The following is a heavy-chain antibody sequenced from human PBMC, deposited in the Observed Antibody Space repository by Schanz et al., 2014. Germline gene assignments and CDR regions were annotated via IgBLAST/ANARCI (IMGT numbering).Heavy chain of an antibody. J-gene: IGHJ4*02. Sequence: EVQLLESGAGLEQPGGSLRLSCAASGFTFSAYAMNWVRQIPGKGLEWGSAISTSGGTTYYADSVKGRFTISRDKSKNTLYLQRNSLRAEDAAIYYCGKNQYVHVDLSSFYFDVWGQGTMVTVSS. CDR1: GFTFSAYA. CDR3: GKNQYVHVDLSSFYFDV. CDR2: ISTSGGTT. V-gene: IGHV3-23*01. D-gene: IGHD2-21*01.